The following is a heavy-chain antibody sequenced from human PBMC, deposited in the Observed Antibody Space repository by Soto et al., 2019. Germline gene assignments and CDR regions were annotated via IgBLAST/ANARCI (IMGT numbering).Heavy chain of an antibody. J-gene: IGHJ6*02. CDR1: GFTFSSYA. Sequence: GGSVRLACAASGFTFSSYAMHWVRQAPGKGLEWVAVISYDGSNKYYADSVKGRFTISRDNSKNTLYLQMNSLRAEDTAVYYCARDSDSNYWRAGMDVSGPGATVTRSS. V-gene: IGHV3-30-3*01. CDR3: ARDSDSNYWRAGMDV. D-gene: IGHD4-4*01. CDR2: ISYDGSNK.